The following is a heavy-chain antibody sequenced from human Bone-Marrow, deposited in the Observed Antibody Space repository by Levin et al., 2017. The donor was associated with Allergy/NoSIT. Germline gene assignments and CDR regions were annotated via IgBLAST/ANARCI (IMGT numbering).Heavy chain of an antibody. D-gene: IGHD3-10*01. CDR3: ARDFYYTMDY. Sequence: SCAASGFTFSNSWLHWVHQRPGQGLVWVSHINGDGSHATYADSVKGRFTISRDNAKNMVYLQMNSLRAEDTGVYYCARDFYYTMDYWGQGILVTVSS. J-gene: IGHJ4*02. V-gene: IGHV3-74*03. CDR1: GFTFSNSW. CDR2: INGDGSHA.